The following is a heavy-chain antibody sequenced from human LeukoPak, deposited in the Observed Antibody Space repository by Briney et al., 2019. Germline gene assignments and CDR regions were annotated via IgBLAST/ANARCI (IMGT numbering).Heavy chain of an antibody. CDR3: ARDYGGNRFDY. J-gene: IGHJ4*02. Sequence: GGSLRLFCAASGFTFSSYTMNWVRQAPGKGLEWVSYISSSSSTIYYADSVKGRFTISRDNAKNSLYLQMNSLRAEDTAMYYCARDYGGNRFDYWGQGTLVTVSS. CDR1: GFTFSSYT. V-gene: IGHV3-48*04. CDR2: ISSSSSTI. D-gene: IGHD4-23*01.